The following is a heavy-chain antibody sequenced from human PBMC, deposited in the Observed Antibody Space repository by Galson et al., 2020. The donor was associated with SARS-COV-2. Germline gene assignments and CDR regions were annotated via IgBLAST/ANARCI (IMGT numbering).Heavy chain of an antibody. CDR1: GITSSSYA. Sequence: GESLKISCAHSGITSSSYAMSWVRQAPGKGLEWVPALSGSGGSTYHADSVKGRFTITRDNSKNTLYLQMNSLIAEDTAVYYCAKPPGSSWYSDWFDPWGQGTLVTVSS. CDR3: AKPPGSSWYSDWFDP. D-gene: IGHD6-13*01. V-gene: IGHV3-23*01. J-gene: IGHJ5*02. CDR2: LSGSGGST.